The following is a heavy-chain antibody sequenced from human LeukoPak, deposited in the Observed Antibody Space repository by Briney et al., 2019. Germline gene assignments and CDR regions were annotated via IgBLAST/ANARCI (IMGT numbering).Heavy chain of an antibody. Sequence: GASVKVSCKASGYTFTSYGISWVRQAPGQGLEWMGWISAYNGNTNYAQKLQGRVTMTTDTSTSTAYMELRSLRSDDTAVYYCARDLRRFSPYSSGGDWGQGTLVTVSS. V-gene: IGHV1-18*01. J-gene: IGHJ4*02. CDR2: ISAYNGNT. CDR1: GYTFTSYG. CDR3: ARDLRRFSPYSSGGD. D-gene: IGHD6-19*01.